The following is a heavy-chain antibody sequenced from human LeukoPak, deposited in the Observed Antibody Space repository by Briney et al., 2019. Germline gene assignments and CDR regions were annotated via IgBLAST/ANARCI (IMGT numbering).Heavy chain of an antibody. CDR3: ARVDSGDIVVVVAARHHLPHWFDP. V-gene: IGHV4-39*07. J-gene: IGHJ5*02. CDR1: GGSIRSSSYY. D-gene: IGHD2-15*01. Sequence: PSETLSLTCTVSGGSIRSSSYYWGWIRQPPGKGLEWIGEINHSGSTNYNPSLKSRVTISVDTSKNQFSLKLSSVTVADTAVYYCARVDSGDIVVVVAARHHLPHWFDPWGQGTLVIVSS. CDR2: INHSGST.